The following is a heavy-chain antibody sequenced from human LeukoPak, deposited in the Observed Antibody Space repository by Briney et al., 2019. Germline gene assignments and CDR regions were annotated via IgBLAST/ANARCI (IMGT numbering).Heavy chain of an antibody. V-gene: IGHV3-7*01. D-gene: IGHD2-2*01. CDR1: GFTFSSYW. Sequence: GGSLRLSCAASGFTFSSYWMSWVRQAPGKGLEWEANIKQDGSEKYYVDSVKGRFTISRDNAKNSLYLQMNSLRAEDTAVYYCARDDCSSISCYHNWFDPWGQGTLVTVSS. CDR2: IKQDGSEK. J-gene: IGHJ5*02. CDR3: ARDDCSSISCYHNWFDP.